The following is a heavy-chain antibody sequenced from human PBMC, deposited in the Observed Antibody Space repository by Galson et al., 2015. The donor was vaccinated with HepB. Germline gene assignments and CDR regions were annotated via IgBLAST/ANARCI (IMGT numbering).Heavy chain of an antibody. CDR1: GYRFSMYW. J-gene: IGHJ6*02. Sequence: QSGAEVKKPGESLKISCEGSGYRFSMYWIAWVRQMPGRGPTWMGSIHPRDSETRYSPTFQGQVTFSVDQSITTAYLQLSSLKASDTALYYCARRQIYGSGVHAMDVWGQGTTVTVSS. CDR3: ARRQIYGSGVHAMDV. D-gene: IGHD2-15*01. CDR2: IHPRDSET. V-gene: IGHV5-51*01.